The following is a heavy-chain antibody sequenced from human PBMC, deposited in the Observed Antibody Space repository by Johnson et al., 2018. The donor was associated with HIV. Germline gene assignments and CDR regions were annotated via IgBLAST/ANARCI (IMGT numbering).Heavy chain of an antibody. CDR3: ARRGVGATTDAFYI. V-gene: IGHV3-9*01. CDR2: IYSGGST. D-gene: IGHD1-26*01. J-gene: IGHJ3*02. CDR1: GFTFDDYA. Sequence: VQLVEYGGGLVKNGRLVRLSCAASGFTFDDYAMHWVRQAPGKGLEWVSVIYSGGSTYYADSVKGRLTISRDNAKNSLYLQMNSLSAEDTAVYYCARRGVGATTDAFYIWGQGTMVTVSS.